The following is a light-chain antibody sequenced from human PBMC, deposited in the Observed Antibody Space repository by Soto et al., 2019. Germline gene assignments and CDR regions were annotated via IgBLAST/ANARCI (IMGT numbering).Light chain of an antibody. J-gene: IGKJ1*01. Sequence: DIQMTQSPSSLSASIGDRVTITCRASEDITIYLAWLQQKPGKTPKSLIYAASSLESGGPSRFSGSGSGTEFTLTISSLQPEDIATYYCQQYDSYPRTFGPGTKVEIK. V-gene: IGKV1-16*01. CDR2: AAS. CDR1: EDITIY. CDR3: QQYDSYPRT.